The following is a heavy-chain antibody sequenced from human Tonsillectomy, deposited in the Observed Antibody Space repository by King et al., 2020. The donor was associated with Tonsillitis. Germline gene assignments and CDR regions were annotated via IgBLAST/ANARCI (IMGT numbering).Heavy chain of an antibody. CDR1: GFTFSSYW. V-gene: IGHV3-7*01. J-gene: IGHJ3*02. Sequence: VQLVQSGGGLVQPGGPLRLSCAASGFTFSSYWMSWVRQAPGKGLEWVANINQDGSEKYYVDSVKGRLTISRDNAKNSLYLQMNSLRAEDTAVYYCARYSRRGVRAFDIWGQGTILTVSS. CDR2: INQDGSEK. D-gene: IGHD3-10*01. CDR3: ARYSRRGVRAFDI.